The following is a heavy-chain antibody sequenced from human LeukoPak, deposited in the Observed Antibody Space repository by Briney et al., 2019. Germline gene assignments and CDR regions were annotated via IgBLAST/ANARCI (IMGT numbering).Heavy chain of an antibody. D-gene: IGHD7-27*01. J-gene: IGHJ4*02. CDR3: AGSGVLDSFDY. Sequence: GGSLRLSCAASGFAVSSNYMSWVRQAPGKGLEWVSIIYSGGSTYYADSVKGRFTISRDNSKNTLYLQMNSLRAEDTAVYYCAGSGVLDSFDYWGQGTLVTVSS. CDR1: GFAVSSNY. CDR2: IYSGGST. V-gene: IGHV3-53*01.